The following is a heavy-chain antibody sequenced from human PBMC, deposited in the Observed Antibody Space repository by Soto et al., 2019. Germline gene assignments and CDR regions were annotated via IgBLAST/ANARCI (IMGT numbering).Heavy chain of an antibody. J-gene: IGHJ6*02. CDR1: GFTFGDYA. V-gene: IGHV3-49*03. CDR2: IRSKAYGGTT. D-gene: IGHD6-13*01. Sequence: PGGSLRLSCTASGFTFGDYAMSWFRQAPGKGLEWVGFIRSKAYGGTTEYAASVKGRFTISRDDSKSIAYLQMNSLKTEDTAVYYCTRDESSSWFPLFESYGMDVWGQGTTVTVSS. CDR3: TRDESSSWFPLFESYGMDV.